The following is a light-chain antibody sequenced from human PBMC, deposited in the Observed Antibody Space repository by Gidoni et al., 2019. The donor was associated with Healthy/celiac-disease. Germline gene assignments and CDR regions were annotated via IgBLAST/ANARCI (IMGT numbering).Light chain of an antibody. CDR2: DVS. V-gene: IGLV2-11*01. CDR3: CSYAGSYTFVV. CDR1: SSDVGGYNS. J-gene: IGLJ2*01. Sequence: QSALTPPRSVSGSPGQSVTIPCTGTSSDVGGYNSVSWYQQPPGKAPKLMIYDVSKRPSGVPDRFSGSKSGNTASLTISGLQAEDEADYYCCSYAGSYTFVVFGGGTKLTVL.